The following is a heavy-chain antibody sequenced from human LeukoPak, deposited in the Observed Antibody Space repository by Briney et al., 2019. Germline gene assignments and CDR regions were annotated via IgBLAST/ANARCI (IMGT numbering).Heavy chain of an antibody. CDR3: ARDSVWFGELLGYFQH. V-gene: IGHV3-11*04. D-gene: IGHD3-10*01. J-gene: IGHJ1*01. Sequence: GGSLRLSCAASGFTFSDYYMTWIRQAPGKGLEWVSYISSSGTTKYYADSVKGRFTISRDNAKNSLYLQMNSLRAEDTAVYYCARDSVWFGELLGYFQHWGQGTLVTVSS. CDR1: GFTFSDYY. CDR2: ISSSGTTK.